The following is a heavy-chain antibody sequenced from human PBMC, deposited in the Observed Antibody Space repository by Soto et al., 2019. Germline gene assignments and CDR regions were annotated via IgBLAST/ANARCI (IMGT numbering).Heavy chain of an antibody. CDR2: INSDSDNI. Sequence: LRLSCAASGWTFGTYSMNWVRQAPGKGLEWIAYINSDSDNIMYADSVKGRFTISRDNAKNSLFLQMNSLTDEDTAVYYCARLYYDYVWGQGTTVTVSS. J-gene: IGHJ6*02. D-gene: IGHD3-3*01. CDR1: GWTFGTYS. CDR3: ARLYYDYV. V-gene: IGHV3-48*02.